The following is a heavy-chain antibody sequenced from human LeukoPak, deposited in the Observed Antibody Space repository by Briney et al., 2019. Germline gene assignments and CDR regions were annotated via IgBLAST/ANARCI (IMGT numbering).Heavy chain of an antibody. V-gene: IGHV5-51*01. D-gene: IGHD6-19*01. J-gene: IGHJ4*02. CDR2: IYPGDSET. CDR3: ARHFTSYSSAWYSIDH. Sequence: GESLKISCQASGYSFSSYWIGWLRQMPGKGLEWMGIIYPGDSETLYSPSFQGHVTISADMSISTAFLVWSSLKASDTAIYYCARHFTSYSSAWYSIDHWGQGTLVTVSS. CDR1: GYSFSSYW.